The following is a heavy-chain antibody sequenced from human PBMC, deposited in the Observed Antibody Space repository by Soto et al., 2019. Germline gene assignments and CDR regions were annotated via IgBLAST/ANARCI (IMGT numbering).Heavy chain of an antibody. J-gene: IGHJ5*02. CDR2: INPNSGGT. D-gene: IGHD3-16*02. CDR1: GYAFAAYY. Sequence: AGVDVSSTASGYAFAAYYMHWVRQAHGQGLEWMGWINPNSGGTNYAQKFQGWVTMTRDTSISTAYMELSRLRSDDTDVYYCARSPNSFWFDTWGQGTLVTAPQ. CDR3: ARSPNSFWFDT. V-gene: IGHV1-2*04.